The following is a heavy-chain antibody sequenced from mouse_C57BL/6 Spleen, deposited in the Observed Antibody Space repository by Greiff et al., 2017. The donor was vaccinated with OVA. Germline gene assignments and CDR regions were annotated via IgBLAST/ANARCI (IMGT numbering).Heavy chain of an antibody. CDR2: INPGSGGT. Sequence: QVQLQQSGAELVRPGTSVKVSCKTSGYAFTNYLIEWIKQRPGQGLEWIGVINPGSGGTNYNEKFKGKATLTADKSSSTAYMQLSSLTSEDSAVYFCVRWDYGRAMDYWGKGTSVTVPS. J-gene: IGHJ4*01. CDR1: GYAFTNYL. CDR3: VRWDYGRAMDY. D-gene: IGHD1-1*01. V-gene: IGHV1-54*01.